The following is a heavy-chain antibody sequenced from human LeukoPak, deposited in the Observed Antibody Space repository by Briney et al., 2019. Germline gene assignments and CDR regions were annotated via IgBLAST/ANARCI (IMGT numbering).Heavy chain of an antibody. CDR3: ARHGSGTYDY. D-gene: IGHD1-26*01. V-gene: IGHV4-59*08. Sequence: SEALSLTCTVSGGSISSYYWSWIRQPPGKGLEWIGYISYSGSTSYNPSLKSRVSISVDTTKNQFSLKLNSVTAADTAVYFCARHGSGTYDYWGQGTLVTVSS. J-gene: IGHJ4*02. CDR1: GGSISSYY. CDR2: ISYSGST.